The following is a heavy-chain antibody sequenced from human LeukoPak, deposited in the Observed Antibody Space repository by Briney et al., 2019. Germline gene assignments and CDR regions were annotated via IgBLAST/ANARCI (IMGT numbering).Heavy chain of an antibody. V-gene: IGHV3-48*03. CDR2: ISHTGSLI. CDR3: SSYCSEGTCYGYFHH. Sequence: PGGSLRLSCAASGFTSTPSELNWVRQAPGKGLEWISYISHTGSLIYYADSEKGRFTISRDNAKNFLYLQMNSLRVEDTGIYYCSSYCSEGTCYGYFHHWGQGTLVSVSS. J-gene: IGHJ1*01. CDR1: GFTSTPSE. D-gene: IGHD2-15*01.